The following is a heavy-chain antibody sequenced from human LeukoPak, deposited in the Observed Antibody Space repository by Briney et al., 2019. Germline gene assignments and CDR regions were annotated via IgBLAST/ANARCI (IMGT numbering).Heavy chain of an antibody. CDR1: GGTFSSYA. Sequence: ASVKVSCKASGGTFSSYAISWVRQAPGQGLEWMGGVIPLFGTANYAQKFQDRATTTADESTRTAYMELSSLRSEDTAVYYRAMQNYAPEGAVDYWGQGTLVTASS. J-gene: IGHJ4*02. CDR3: AMQNYAPEGAVDY. CDR2: VIPLFGTA. D-gene: IGHD1-7*01. V-gene: IGHV1-69*01.